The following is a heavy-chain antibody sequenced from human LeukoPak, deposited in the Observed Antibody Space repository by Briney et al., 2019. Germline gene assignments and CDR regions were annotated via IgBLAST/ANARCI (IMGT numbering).Heavy chain of an antibody. Sequence: SETLSLTCAVCGGSFSGYYWSWIRQPPGKGLEWIGEINHSGSTNYNPSLKSRVTISVDTSKNQFSLRLSSVTAADTAVYYCARHGGETIVAMILHAFDMWGQGTMVTVSS. CDR2: INHSGST. D-gene: IGHD5-12*01. V-gene: IGHV4-34*01. CDR1: GGSFSGYY. CDR3: ARHGGETIVAMILHAFDM. J-gene: IGHJ3*02.